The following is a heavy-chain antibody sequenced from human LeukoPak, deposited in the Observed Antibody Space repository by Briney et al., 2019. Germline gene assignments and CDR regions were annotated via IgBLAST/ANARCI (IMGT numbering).Heavy chain of an antibody. V-gene: IGHV4-30-2*01. CDR3: ARGGRFGDSYYFDY. D-gene: IGHD3-10*01. J-gene: IGHJ4*02. CDR2: IYHSGST. Sequence: SETLSLTCAVSGGSISSYYWSWIRQPPGKGLEWIGYIYHSGSTYYNPSLKSRVTISVDRSKNQFSLKLSSVTAADTAVYYCARGGRFGDSYYFDYWGQGTLVTVSS. CDR1: GGSISSYY.